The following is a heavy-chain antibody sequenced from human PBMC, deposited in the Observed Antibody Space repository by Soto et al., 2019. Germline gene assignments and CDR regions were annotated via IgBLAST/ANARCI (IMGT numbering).Heavy chain of an antibody. CDR3: ARSHDILTGFPSPHFDY. J-gene: IGHJ4*02. Sequence: SETLSLTCTVSGDSVSSYYWSWIRQPPGKGLEWIGYIYYSGSTNYNPSLKSRVTISVDTSKNKFSLKLSSVTAADTAVYYCARSHDILTGFPSPHFDYWGQGTLVTVSS. CDR1: GDSVSSYY. V-gene: IGHV4-59*02. D-gene: IGHD3-9*01. CDR2: IYYSGST.